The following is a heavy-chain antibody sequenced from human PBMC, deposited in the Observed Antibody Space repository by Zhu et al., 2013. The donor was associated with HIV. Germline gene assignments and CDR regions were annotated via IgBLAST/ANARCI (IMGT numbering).Heavy chain of an antibody. V-gene: IGHV4-34*01. J-gene: IGHJ5*02. CDR3: ARGKIIGRFGSNWFDP. D-gene: IGHD3-10*01. Sequence: QVQLQQWGAGLLKPSETLSLTCAVYGGSFSGYYWSWIRQPPGKGLEWIGEINHSGSTNYNPSLKSRVTISVDTSKDQFSLKLSSVTAADTAVYYCARGKIIGRFGSNWFDPWGQGTLVTVSS. CDR1: GGSFSGYY. CDR2: INHSGST.